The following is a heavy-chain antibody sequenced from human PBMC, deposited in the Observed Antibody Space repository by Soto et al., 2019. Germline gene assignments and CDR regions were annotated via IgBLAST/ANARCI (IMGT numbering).Heavy chain of an antibody. D-gene: IGHD3-22*01. Sequence: QVQLQESGPGLVKPSETLSLTCTVSGGSISSYYWSWIRQPPGKGLEWIGYIYYSGSTNYNPSLKSLVTISVDTSKNQFSLKLSSVTAADTAVYYCARMAYYYDSSGYYLLHYYYGMDVWGQGTTVTVSS. V-gene: IGHV4-59*01. CDR2: IYYSGST. CDR1: GGSISSYY. CDR3: ARMAYYYDSSGYYLLHYYYGMDV. J-gene: IGHJ6*02.